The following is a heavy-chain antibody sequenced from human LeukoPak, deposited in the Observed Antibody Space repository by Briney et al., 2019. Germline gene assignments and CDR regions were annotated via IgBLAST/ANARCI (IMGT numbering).Heavy chain of an antibody. CDR2: IYYSGST. J-gene: IGHJ4*02. D-gene: IGHD1-26*01. CDR1: GGSISSSSYY. CDR3: ARLTGWRGSYFHFDY. Sequence: PSETLSLTCTVSGGSISSSSYYWGWIRQPPGKGLEWIGSIYYSGSTYYNPSLKSRVTISVDTSKNQFSLKLSSVTAADTAVYYCARLTGWRGSYFHFDYWGQGTLVTVSS. V-gene: IGHV4-39*01.